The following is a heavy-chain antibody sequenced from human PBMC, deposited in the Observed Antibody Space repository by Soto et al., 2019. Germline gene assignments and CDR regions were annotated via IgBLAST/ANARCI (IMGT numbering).Heavy chain of an antibody. CDR3: ARRQGRLAGYYYYYMDV. CDR1: GGSISSYY. V-gene: IGHV4-59*08. CDR2: IYYSGST. J-gene: IGHJ6*03. Sequence: SETLSLTCTVSGGSISSYYWSWIRQPPGKGLEWIGYIYYSGSTNYNPSLKSRVTISVDTPKNQFSLKLSSVTAADTAVYYCARRQGRLAGYYYYYMDVWGKGTTVTVSS. D-gene: IGHD3-10*01.